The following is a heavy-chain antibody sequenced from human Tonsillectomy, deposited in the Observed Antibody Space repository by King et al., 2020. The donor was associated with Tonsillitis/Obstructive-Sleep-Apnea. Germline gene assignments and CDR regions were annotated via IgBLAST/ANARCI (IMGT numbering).Heavy chain of an antibody. CDR3: ERVPVIPDDYDFWSGYYKGNYYYYMDV. J-gene: IGHJ6*03. CDR1: GFSLSNARMS. Sequence: TLKESGPVLVKPTETLTLTCTVSGFSLSNARMSVCCIRQPPGKALEWLAHIFSDDEKSYSTSMKSRLTLSKDTHKSQLVLTMTNMDPVDPATYYCERVPVIPDDYDFWSGYYKGNYYYYMDVWGKGTTVTVSS. V-gene: IGHV2-26*01. CDR2: IFSDDEK. D-gene: IGHD3-3*01.